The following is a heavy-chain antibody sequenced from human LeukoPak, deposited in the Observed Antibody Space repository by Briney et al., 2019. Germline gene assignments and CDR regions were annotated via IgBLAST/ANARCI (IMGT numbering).Heavy chain of an antibody. V-gene: IGHV4-38-2*02. CDR2: IYHSGST. D-gene: IGHD4-11*01. Sequence: SETLSLTCTVSGYSISSGYYWGWIRQPPGKGLEWIGSIYHSGSTYYNPSLKSRVTISVDTSKNQFSLKLSSVTAADTAVYYCARAESNYGDFDYWGQGTLVTVSS. CDR3: ARAESNYGDFDY. CDR1: GYSISSGYY. J-gene: IGHJ4*02.